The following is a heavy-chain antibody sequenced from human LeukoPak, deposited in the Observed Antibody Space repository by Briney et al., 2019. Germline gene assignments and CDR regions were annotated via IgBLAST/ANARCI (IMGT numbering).Heavy chain of an antibody. J-gene: IGHJ6*03. V-gene: IGHV1-18*01. CDR2: ISPYNGNA. Sequence: ASVKVSCKASGGTFGSYAISWVRQAPGQGLEWMGWISPYNGNAKYAQNLQGRVTMTSDTSTRTVYMELRSLRSDDTAVYYCARHTRIVWFGELSPASYSYNYMDVWGKGTTVTVSS. CDR1: GGTFGSYA. CDR3: ARHTRIVWFGELSPASYSYNYMDV. D-gene: IGHD3-10*01.